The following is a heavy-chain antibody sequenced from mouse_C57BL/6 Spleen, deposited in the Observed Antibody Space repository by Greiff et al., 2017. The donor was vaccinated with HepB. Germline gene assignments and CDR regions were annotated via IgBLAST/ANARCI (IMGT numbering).Heavy chain of an antibody. V-gene: IGHV14-4*01. CDR3: TSIYDGYYWAWVAY. CDR1: GFNIKDDY. D-gene: IGHD2-3*01. CDR2: IDPENGDT. Sequence: EVQLQQSGAELVRPGASVKLSCTASGFNIKDDYMHWVKQRPEQGLEWIGWIDPENGDTEYASKFQGKATITADTSSSTAYLQLSSLTSEDTAVYYCTSIYDGYYWAWVAYWGQGTLVTVAS. J-gene: IGHJ3*01.